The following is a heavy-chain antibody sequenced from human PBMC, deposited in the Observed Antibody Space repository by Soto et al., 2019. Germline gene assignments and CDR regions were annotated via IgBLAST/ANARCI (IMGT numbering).Heavy chain of an antibody. Sequence: GGSLRLSCAASGFTFSSYAMSWVRQAPGKGLEWVSAISGSGGSTYYADSVKGRLTISKDNSKNTLYLQMNSLRAEDTAVYYCVYGSGSYYSTKKDYWGQGTLVTVSS. CDR1: GFTFSSYA. V-gene: IGHV3-23*01. D-gene: IGHD3-10*01. J-gene: IGHJ4*02. CDR2: ISGSGGST. CDR3: VYGSGSYYSTKKDY.